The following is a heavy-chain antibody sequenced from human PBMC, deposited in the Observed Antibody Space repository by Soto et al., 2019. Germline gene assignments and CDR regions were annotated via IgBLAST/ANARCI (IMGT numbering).Heavy chain of an antibody. D-gene: IGHD6-19*01. CDR2: IYYSGST. CDR1: GGSISSGGYY. CDR3: ARSVSYTSGWYGEMDS. Sequence: SETLSLTCTVSGGSISSGGYYWSWIRQHPGKGLEWIGYIYYSGSTYYNPSLKSRVTISVDTSKNQFSLKLSSVTAADTAVYYCARSVSYTSGWYGEMDSWGQGTLVTVSS. J-gene: IGHJ4*02. V-gene: IGHV4-31*03.